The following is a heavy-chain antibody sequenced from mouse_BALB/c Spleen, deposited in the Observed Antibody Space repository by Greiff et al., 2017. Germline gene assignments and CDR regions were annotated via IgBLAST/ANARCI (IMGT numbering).Heavy chain of an antibody. CDR1: GYTFTDYA. CDR2: ISTYYGNT. V-gene: IGHV1-67*01. CDR3: ARERDGYLGGGYAMDY. J-gene: IGHJ4*01. D-gene: IGHD2-3*01. Sequence: QVQLQQSGPELVGPGVSVKISCKGSGYTFTDYAMHWVKQSHAKSLEWIGVISTYYGNTNYNQKFKGKATMTVDKSSSTAYMELARLTSEDSAIYYCARERDGYLGGGYAMDYWGQGTSVTVSS.